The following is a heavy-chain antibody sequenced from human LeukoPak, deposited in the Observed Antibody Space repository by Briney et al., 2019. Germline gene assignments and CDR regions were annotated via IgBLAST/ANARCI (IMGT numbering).Heavy chain of an antibody. D-gene: IGHD3-3*01. J-gene: IGHJ4*02. CDR1: GGSISSYY. V-gene: IGHV4-59*12. CDR3: ARGWTTIFGVVIPHSPFDY. CDR2: IYYSGST. Sequence: SETLSLTCTVSGGSISSYYWSWIRQPPGKGLEWIGYIYYSGSTNYNPSLKSRVTISVDTSKNQFSLKLSSVTAADTAVYYCARGWTTIFGVVIPHSPFDYWGQGTLVTVSS.